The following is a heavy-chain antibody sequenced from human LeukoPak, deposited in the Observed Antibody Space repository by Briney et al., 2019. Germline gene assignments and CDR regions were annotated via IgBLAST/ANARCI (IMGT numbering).Heavy chain of an antibody. D-gene: IGHD1-26*01. CDR3: AKDSKIVGATFRSYHFMDV. CDR1: GFTFSSYA. CDR2: IRGSGDRT. J-gene: IGHJ6*03. V-gene: IGHV3-23*01. Sequence: PGGSLRLSCAASGFTFSSYAMSWVRQAPGKGLEWVSAIRGSGDRTYYAGSVKGRFTISRDNSKNTLYLQMNSLRVEDTAVYYCAKDSKIVGATFRSYHFMDVWGKGTAVTVSS.